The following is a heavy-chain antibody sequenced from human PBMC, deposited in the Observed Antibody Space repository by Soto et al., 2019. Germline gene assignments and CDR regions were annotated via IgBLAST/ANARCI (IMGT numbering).Heavy chain of an antibody. V-gene: IGHV3-30*18. J-gene: IGHJ4*02. CDR2: ISYDGSNK. Sequence: PGGSLRLSCAASGFTFSSYGMHWVRQAPGKGLEWVAVISYDGSNKYYADSVKGRFTISRDNSKNTLYLQMNSLRAGDTAVYYCAKDLRGYCSGGSCYSLDYWGQGTLVTVSS. CDR3: AKDLRGYCSGGSCYSLDY. CDR1: GFTFSSYG. D-gene: IGHD2-15*01.